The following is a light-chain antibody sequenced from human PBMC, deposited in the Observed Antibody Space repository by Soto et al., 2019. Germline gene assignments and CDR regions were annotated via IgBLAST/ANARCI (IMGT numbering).Light chain of an antibody. CDR1: SSNIGSNH. CDR2: RNY. V-gene: IGLV1-47*01. Sequence: QSVLTQPPSASETPGQRVTISCSGSSSNIGSNHVYWYQHLPGTAPKLLIYRNYLRPSGVPDRFSASKSATSASLAISGLGSEEEADYYWGAWDDSLGGWVFGGGTKLPVL. J-gene: IGLJ3*02. CDR3: GAWDDSLGGWV.